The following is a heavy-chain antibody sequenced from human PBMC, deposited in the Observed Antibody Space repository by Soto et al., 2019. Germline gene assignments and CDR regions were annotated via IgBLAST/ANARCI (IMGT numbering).Heavy chain of an antibody. CDR3: ARAGYSGYESSHLRAFDI. Sequence: EVQLVDSGGGLVKPGGSLRLSCAASGFTFSSYSMNWVRQAPGKGLEWVSSISSSSSYIYYADSVKGRFTISRDKDKNSLYLQMNSLRAEDTAVYYCARAGYSGYESSHLRAFDIWGQGTMVTVSS. D-gene: IGHD5-12*01. CDR2: ISSSSSYI. V-gene: IGHV3-21*01. J-gene: IGHJ3*02. CDR1: GFTFSSYS.